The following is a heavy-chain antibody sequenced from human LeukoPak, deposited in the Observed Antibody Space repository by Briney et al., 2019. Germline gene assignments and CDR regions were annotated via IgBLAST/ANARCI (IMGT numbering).Heavy chain of an antibody. CDR3: ARGGLRRAPDY. CDR1: GGSSSGYY. V-gene: IGHV4-59*01. CDR2: VYYRGGT. J-gene: IGHJ4*02. D-gene: IGHD3/OR15-3a*01. Sequence: SETLSLTCNISGGSSSGYYWNWIRQTPGKGLEWIGYVYYRGGTNYNPSLKSRVSMSIDTSKNQLSLQLDSATAADTAVYYCARGGLRRAPDYWGQGTLVTVSS.